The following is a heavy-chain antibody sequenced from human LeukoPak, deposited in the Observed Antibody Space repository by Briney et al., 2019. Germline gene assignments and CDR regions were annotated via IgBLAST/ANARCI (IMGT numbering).Heavy chain of an antibody. Sequence: GGSLRLSCAASGFTFSSYAMSWVRQAPGKGLEWVSAISGSGGSTYYADSVKGRFTISRDNSKNTLYLQMSSLRAEDTAVYYCAKGPYDSIGYYPDYWGQGTLVTVSS. CDR2: ISGSGGST. V-gene: IGHV3-23*01. D-gene: IGHD3-22*01. CDR1: GFTFSSYA. CDR3: AKGPYDSIGYYPDY. J-gene: IGHJ4*02.